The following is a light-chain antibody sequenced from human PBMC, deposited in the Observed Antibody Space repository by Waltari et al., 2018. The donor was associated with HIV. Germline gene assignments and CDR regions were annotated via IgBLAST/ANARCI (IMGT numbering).Light chain of an antibody. Sequence: DIQMTQSPSTLSASVGDRVTITCRASQSISSWLAWHQQKPGKAPKLLIYKASSLESGVTSRFSGSGSGTEFTLTISSLQPDDFATYYCQQYDSNLWTFGQGTKVEIK. J-gene: IGKJ1*01. CDR1: QSISSW. CDR2: KAS. V-gene: IGKV1-5*03. CDR3: QQYDSNLWT.